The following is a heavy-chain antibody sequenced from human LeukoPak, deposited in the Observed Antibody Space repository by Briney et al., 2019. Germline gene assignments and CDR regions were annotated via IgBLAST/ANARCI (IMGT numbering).Heavy chain of an antibody. CDR1: GFTFSSYA. D-gene: IGHD3-22*01. CDR3: ARPYYYDSSGHSQSPSLPDY. J-gene: IGHJ4*02. Sequence: GGSLRLSCAASGFTFSSYAMSWVRQAPGKGLEWVSAISGSGGSTYYTDSVKGRFTISRANSKKTLYLQMGSLRAEDMAVYYCARPYYYDSSGHSQSPSLPDYWGQGTLVTVSS. CDR2: ISGSGGST. V-gene: IGHV3-23*01.